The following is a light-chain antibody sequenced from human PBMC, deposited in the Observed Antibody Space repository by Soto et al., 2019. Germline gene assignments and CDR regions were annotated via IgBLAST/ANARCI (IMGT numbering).Light chain of an antibody. CDR3: SSYTGGNPSYV. CDR1: NSNIGTGFD. V-gene: IGLV1-40*01. CDR2: GTS. J-gene: IGLJ1*01. Sequence: QSVLTQPPSVSGAPGQRVTIACTGNNSNIGTGFDVHWYRHFPGAAPKLLLSGTSHRPSGVPDRFSGSKSGTSASLAITGLQADDEADYYCSSYTGGNPSYVFGTGTKVTVL.